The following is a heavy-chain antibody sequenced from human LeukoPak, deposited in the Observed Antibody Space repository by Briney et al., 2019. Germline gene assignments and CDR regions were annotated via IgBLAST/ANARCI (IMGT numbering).Heavy chain of an antibody. CDR2: ISGSGGST. J-gene: IGHJ5*02. Sequence: GGSLRLSCAASGFTFSSYAMSWVRQAPGKGLEWVSAISGSGGSTYYADSVKGRFTISRDNSKNTLYLQMNSLRAEGTAVYYCAKDKLGVGASWGSNWFDPWGQGTLVTVSS. V-gene: IGHV3-23*01. D-gene: IGHD1-26*01. CDR1: GFTFSSYA. CDR3: AKDKLGVGASWGSNWFDP.